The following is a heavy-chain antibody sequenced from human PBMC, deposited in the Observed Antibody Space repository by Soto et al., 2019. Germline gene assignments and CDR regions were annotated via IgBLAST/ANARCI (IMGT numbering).Heavy chain of an antibody. Sequence: GGSLRLSCAASGFTFSSYSMNWVRQAPGKGLEWVSSISSSSSDIYYADSVKGRFTISRDNAKNSLYLQMNSLRAEDTAVYYCAREKWQQLGTYGMDVWGQGTTVTVSS. D-gene: IGHD6-13*01. CDR1: GFTFSSYS. J-gene: IGHJ6*02. CDR2: ISSSSSDI. CDR3: AREKWQQLGTYGMDV. V-gene: IGHV3-21*01.